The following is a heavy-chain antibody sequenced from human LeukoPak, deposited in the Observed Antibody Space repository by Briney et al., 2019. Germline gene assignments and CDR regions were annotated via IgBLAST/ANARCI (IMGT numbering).Heavy chain of an antibody. Sequence: TSETLSLTCAISGDSVSSNSATRNWIRQSPSRGLEWLGRTYYRSKWYNEYAVSVKSRITINPDTSKNQSSLQLNSVTPEDTAVYYCARSFPRYCDYWGQGTLVTVSS. CDR2: TYYRSKWYN. CDR3: ARSFPRYCDY. J-gene: IGHJ4*02. V-gene: IGHV6-1*01. CDR1: GDSVSSNSAT.